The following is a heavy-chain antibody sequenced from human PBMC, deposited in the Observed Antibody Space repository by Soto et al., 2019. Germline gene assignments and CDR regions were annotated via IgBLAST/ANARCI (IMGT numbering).Heavy chain of an antibody. CDR1: GGSFSGYY. CDR2: INHSGST. CDR3: ARGRVSYYYGSGSYYPY. D-gene: IGHD3-10*01. V-gene: IGHV4-34*01. J-gene: IGHJ4*02. Sequence: PSETLSLTCAVYGGSFSGYYWSWIRQPPGKGLEWIGEINHSGSTNYNPSLKSRVTISVDTSKNQFSLKLSSVTAADTAVYYCARGRVSYYYGSGSYYPYWGQGTLVTVSS.